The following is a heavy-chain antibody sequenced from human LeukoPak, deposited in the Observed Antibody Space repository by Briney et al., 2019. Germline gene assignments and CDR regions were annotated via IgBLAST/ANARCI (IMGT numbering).Heavy chain of an antibody. CDR2: INPNSGGT. CDR1: GYTFTGYY. V-gene: IGHV1-2*02. J-gene: IGHJ5*02. CDR3: AISGGVVATNWFDP. Sequence: ASVKVSCKASGYTFTGYYMHWVRQAPGQGLEWMGWINPNSGGTNYAQKFQGRVTMTRGTSISTAYMELSRLRSDDTAVYYCAISGGVVATNWFDPWGQGTLVTVSS. D-gene: IGHD2-15*01.